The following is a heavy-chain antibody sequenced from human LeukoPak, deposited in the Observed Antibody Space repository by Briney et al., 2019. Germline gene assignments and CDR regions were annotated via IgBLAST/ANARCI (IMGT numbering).Heavy chain of an antibody. V-gene: IGHV3-7*01. Sequence: PGGSLRLSCAASGFTFSSYWMSWVCQAPGKGLEWVANIKQDGSEKYYVDSVKGRFTISRDNAKNSLYLQMNSLRAEDTAVYYCARDSTVASYDFWSGHTNYYYYMDVWGKGTTVTVSS. CDR3: ARDSTVASYDFWSGHTNYYYYMDV. CDR2: IKQDGSEK. D-gene: IGHD3-3*01. CDR1: GFTFSSYW. J-gene: IGHJ6*03.